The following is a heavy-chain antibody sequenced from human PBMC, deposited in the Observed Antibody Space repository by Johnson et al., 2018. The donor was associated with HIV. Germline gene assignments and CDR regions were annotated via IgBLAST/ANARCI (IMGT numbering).Heavy chain of an antibody. V-gene: IGHV3-30*02. CDR3: AKDRGEEPLYAFDI. D-gene: IGHD1-14*01. J-gene: IGHJ3*02. CDR1: GFTFSSYG. Sequence: VQLVESGGGLVQPGGSLRLSCAASGFTFSSYGMHWVRQAPGKGLEWVAFIRYDGSNKYYADSVKGRFTISRDNSKNTLYLQMNSLRAEDTAVYYCAKDRGEEPLYAFDIWGQGTMVTVSS. CDR2: IRYDGSNK.